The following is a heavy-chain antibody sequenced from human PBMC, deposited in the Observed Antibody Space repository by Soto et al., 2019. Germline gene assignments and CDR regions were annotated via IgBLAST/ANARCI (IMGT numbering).Heavy chain of an antibody. CDR2: IWDDGSNK. CDR1: GFTFSSYG. J-gene: IGHJ4*02. D-gene: IGHD2-21*01. CDR3: ARQGVALELDV. Sequence: PGGSLRLSCAASGFTFSSYGMHWVRQAPGKGLEWVAVIWDDGSNKYYTDSVKGRITISRDNSQNTLYLQMNSLRGEDTAVYYCARQGVALELDVWGQGTLVTVSS. V-gene: IGHV3-33*01.